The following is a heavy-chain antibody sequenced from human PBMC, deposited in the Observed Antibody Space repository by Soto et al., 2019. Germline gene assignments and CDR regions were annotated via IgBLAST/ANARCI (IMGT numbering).Heavy chain of an antibody. Sequence: GGSLRLSCAASGFTFSSYAMHWVRQAPGKGLEWVAVISYDGSNKYYADSVKGRFTISRDNSKNTLYLQMNSLRAEDTAVYYCARLMVRGVSLSFDIWGQGTMVTVSS. CDR1: GFTFSSYA. CDR2: ISYDGSNK. J-gene: IGHJ3*02. D-gene: IGHD3-10*01. CDR3: ARLMVRGVSLSFDI. V-gene: IGHV3-30-3*01.